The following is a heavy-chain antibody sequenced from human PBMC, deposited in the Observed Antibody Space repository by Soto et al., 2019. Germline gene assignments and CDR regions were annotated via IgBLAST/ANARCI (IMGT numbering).Heavy chain of an antibody. J-gene: IGHJ4*02. V-gene: IGHV1-18*04. D-gene: IGHD1-26*01. CDR1: GYTFTKYG. CDR3: ARERQWEPLLY. Sequence: QVRLVQSGLEVKKPGASVRLSCKTSGYTFTKYGVTWVRQAPGQGLEWMGWVSAYNRNTNYAQKVEDRVIMTTDTSTSTAYLELRNLKSDDTAVYDCARERQWEPLLYWGEGTLVTVS. CDR2: VSAYNRNT.